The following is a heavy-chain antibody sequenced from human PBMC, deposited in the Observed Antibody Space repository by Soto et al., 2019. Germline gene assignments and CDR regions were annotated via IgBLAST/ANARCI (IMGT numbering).Heavy chain of an antibody. CDR3: ARDREDSSGYYDPYFDY. CDR1: GFTFSSYG. Sequence: QVPLVESGGGVVQPGRSLRLSCAASGFTFSSYGMHWVRQAPGKGLEWVAVIWYDGSNKYYADSVKGRFTISRDNSKNTLYLQMNSLRAEDTAVYYCARDREDSSGYYDPYFDYWGQGTLVTVSS. D-gene: IGHD3-22*01. J-gene: IGHJ4*02. CDR2: IWYDGSNK. V-gene: IGHV3-33*01.